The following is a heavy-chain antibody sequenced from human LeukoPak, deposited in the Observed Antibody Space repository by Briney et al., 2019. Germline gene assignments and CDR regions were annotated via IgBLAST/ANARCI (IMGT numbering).Heavy chain of an antibody. CDR3: ARDTSAWRYGMDV. V-gene: IGHV3-7*01. J-gene: IGHJ6*02. D-gene: IGHD6-19*01. CDR2: IKQDGSEK. Sequence: GGSLRLSCEASGFTFSSHWMSWVRQAPGKGLEWVAIIKQDGSEKDYVDSVTGRFTISRDNAKNSLYLQMNSLRDEDTAVYYCARDTSAWRYGMDVWGQGTTVTVSS. CDR1: GFTFSSHW.